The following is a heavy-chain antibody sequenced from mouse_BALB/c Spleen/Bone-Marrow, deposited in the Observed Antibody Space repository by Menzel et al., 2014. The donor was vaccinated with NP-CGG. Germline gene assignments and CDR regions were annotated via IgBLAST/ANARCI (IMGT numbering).Heavy chain of an antibody. CDR2: LNRSGGIT. V-gene: IGHV5-6-2*01. J-gene: IGHJ4*01. Sequence: EVQRVESGGGLVKLGGSLKLSCEASGFTFSNYYMSWVRQTPEKRLELVAALNRSGGITYYPDTVKGRFTISRDNAKNILYLQMSSLKSEDTALYFCARRYDYDEGDYALDYWGQGTSVTVSS. D-gene: IGHD2-4*01. CDR3: ARRYDYDEGDYALDY. CDR1: GFTFSNYY.